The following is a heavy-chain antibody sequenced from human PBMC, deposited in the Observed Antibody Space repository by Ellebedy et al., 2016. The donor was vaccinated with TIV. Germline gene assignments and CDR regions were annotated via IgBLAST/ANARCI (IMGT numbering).Heavy chain of an antibody. CDR3: ARENYDSSDHFLWWDY. V-gene: IGHV3-33*01. Sequence: GGSLRLXXVGSGFTFSTYGMHWVRQAPGKGLEWVAMIWNDGNKKDYADSVKGRFTISRDNAKNSLYLQMNSLRAEDTAVYYCARENYDSSDHFLWWDYWGQGTLVTVSS. J-gene: IGHJ4*02. CDR2: IWNDGNKK. D-gene: IGHD3-22*01. CDR1: GFTFSTYG.